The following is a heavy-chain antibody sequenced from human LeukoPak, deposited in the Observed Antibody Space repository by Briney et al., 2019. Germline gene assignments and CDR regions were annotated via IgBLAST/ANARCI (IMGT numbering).Heavy chain of an antibody. CDR2: IYYSGST. CDR3: ARDGPGIAAAGFSDAFDI. V-gene: IGHV4-59*12. Sequence: PSETLSLTCTVSGGSISSYSWSWIRQPPGKGLEWIGYIYYSGSTYYNPSLKSRVTISVDTSKNQFSLKLSSVTAADTAVYYCARDGPGIAAAGFSDAFDIWGQGTMVTVSS. D-gene: IGHD6-13*01. CDR1: GGSISSYS. J-gene: IGHJ3*02.